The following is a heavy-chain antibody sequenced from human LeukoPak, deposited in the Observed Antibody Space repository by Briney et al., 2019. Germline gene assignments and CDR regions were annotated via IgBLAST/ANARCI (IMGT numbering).Heavy chain of an antibody. CDR1: GFTFSSYW. J-gene: IGHJ3*02. Sequence: PGGSLRLSCAASGFTFSSYWMSWVRQAPGKGLEWVANIKQDGSEKYYVDSVKGRFTISRDNAKNSLYLQMNSLRAEDTAVYYCARVDCSSTSCYVGAFDIWGQGTMVTVSS. CDR3: ARVDCSSTSCYVGAFDI. V-gene: IGHV3-7*01. CDR2: IKQDGSEK. D-gene: IGHD2-2*01.